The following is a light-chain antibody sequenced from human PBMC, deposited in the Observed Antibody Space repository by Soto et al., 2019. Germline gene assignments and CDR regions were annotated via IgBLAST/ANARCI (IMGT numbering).Light chain of an antibody. J-gene: IGLJ1*01. CDR2: DVS. CDR3: SSSTTSRTRV. V-gene: IGLV2-14*03. Sequence: QSALTQPASVSGSPGQSITISCTGTSSDVGGYNFVSWYQQHPGKAPKLVIHDVSNRPSGVSNRFSGSKSGNTASLTISGLQAEDEADYYCSSSTTSRTRVFGTGTKLTVL. CDR1: SSDVGGYNF.